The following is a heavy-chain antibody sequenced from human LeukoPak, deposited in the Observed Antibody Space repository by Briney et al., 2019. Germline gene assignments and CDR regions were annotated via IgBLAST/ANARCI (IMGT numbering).Heavy chain of an antibody. V-gene: IGHV3-23*01. CDR1: GFTFSSYA. CDR2: ISGSGGRT. J-gene: IGHJ5*02. Sequence: PGGSLRLSCAASGFTFSSYAMSWVRQAPGEGLEWVSAISGSGGRTYYAESVKGRVTISRDNFKNTPYLKMTSLRAEDTAVYYCAKKDGDVVVVADWFDPWGQGTLVTVSS. D-gene: IGHD2-15*01. CDR3: AKKDGDVVVVADWFDP.